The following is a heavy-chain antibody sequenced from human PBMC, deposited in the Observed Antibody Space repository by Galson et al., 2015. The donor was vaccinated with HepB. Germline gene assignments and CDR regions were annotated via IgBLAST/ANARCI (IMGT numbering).Heavy chain of an antibody. CDR2: IYYSGST. V-gene: IGHV4-31*03. D-gene: IGHD2-15*01. Sequence: TLSLTCTVSGDSINSGTYYWSWIRQHPGKGLEWIGYIYYSGSTYYNPSLKSRVTMSVDTSENQFSLTLNSVTAADTAMYYCARRRISAQGYFDYWGQGTLVTVSS. CDR3: ARRRISAQGYFDY. CDR1: GDSINSGTYY. J-gene: IGHJ4*02.